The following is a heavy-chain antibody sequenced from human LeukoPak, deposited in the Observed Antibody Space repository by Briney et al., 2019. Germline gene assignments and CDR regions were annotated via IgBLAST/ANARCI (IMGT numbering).Heavy chain of an antibody. CDR2: VDPEDGRS. V-gene: IGHV1-69-2*01. CDR1: GYTFTDYY. CDR3: ATEPNDSIIDY. J-gene: IGHJ4*02. Sequence: GASVKVSCKASGYTFTDYYIHWVQQAPGKGLVWMGRVDPEDGRSLYADNFQGRLTIIADTSTDTAYMQLTSLRSEDTALYYCATEPNDSIIDYWGQGTLVTVSS. D-gene: IGHD1-14*01.